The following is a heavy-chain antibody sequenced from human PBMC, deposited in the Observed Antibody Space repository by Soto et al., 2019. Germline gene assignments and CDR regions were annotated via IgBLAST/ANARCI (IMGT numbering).Heavy chain of an antibody. Sequence: QITLKESGPTLVNPTQTLTLTCTFSGFSLSTSGVGVGWIRQPPGKALEWLALIYWNDDKRYSPSLKSRLTITKDTSKNQVVLTMTNMDPVDTATYYCALQESEVGATEAHFDYWGQGTLVTVSS. D-gene: IGHD1-26*01. CDR2: IYWNDDK. CDR3: ALQESEVGATEAHFDY. V-gene: IGHV2-5*01. CDR1: GFSLSTSGVG. J-gene: IGHJ4*02.